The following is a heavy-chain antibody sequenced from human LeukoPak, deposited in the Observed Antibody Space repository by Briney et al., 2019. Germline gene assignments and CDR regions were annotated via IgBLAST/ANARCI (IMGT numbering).Heavy chain of an antibody. CDR1: GFTFSSYA. CDR2: ISGSGGST. D-gene: IGHD3-9*01. CDR3: AKGPTPLLRYFDWSFDY. V-gene: IGHV3-23*01. Sequence: GGSLRLSCAASGFTFSSYAMSWVRQAPGKGLEWVSAISGSGGSTYYADSVKVRFTISRDNSKNTLYLQMNSLRAEDTAVYYCAKGPTPLLRYFDWSFDYWGQGTLVTVSS. J-gene: IGHJ4*02.